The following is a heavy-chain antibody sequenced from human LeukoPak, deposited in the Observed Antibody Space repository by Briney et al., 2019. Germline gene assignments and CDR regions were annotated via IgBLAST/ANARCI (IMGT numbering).Heavy chain of an antibody. CDR1: GYTFTSNY. J-gene: IGHJ6*03. CDR2: ISPSGGST. Sequence: ASVKVSCKAFGYTFTSNYMHWVRQAPGQGPEWMGVISPSGGSTTYAQKFQGRVTMTRDTSISTAYMELSRLRSDDTAVYYCARDYYGSGSYYYYYYYMDVWGKGTTVTVSS. CDR3: ARDYYGSGSYYYYYYYMDV. D-gene: IGHD3-10*01. V-gene: IGHV1-46*01.